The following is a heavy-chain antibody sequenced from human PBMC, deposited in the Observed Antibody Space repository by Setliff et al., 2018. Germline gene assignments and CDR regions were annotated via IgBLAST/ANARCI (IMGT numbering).Heavy chain of an antibody. V-gene: IGHV3-30*02. CDR1: DFTFSSYG. CDR2: IRWGGTRK. D-gene: IGHD3-3*01. J-gene: IGHJ5*02. Sequence: GGSLRLSCAASDFTFSSYGMHWVRQAPGKGLEWVAFIRWGGTRKDYADSVKGRFSISRDNSKNTLYLQMNSLRAEDTAVYYCARDVYDFRTGQADPWGQGTLVTVSS. CDR3: ARDVYDFRTGQADP.